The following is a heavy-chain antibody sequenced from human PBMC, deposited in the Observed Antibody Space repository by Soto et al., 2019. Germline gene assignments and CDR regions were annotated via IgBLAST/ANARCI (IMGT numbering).Heavy chain of an antibody. D-gene: IGHD1-1*01. Sequence: VQLVQSGAEVKKPGSSVKVSCKASGGSLTNYAFSWVRQAPGQGLEWLGGIIPIFGTADYAQKFQGRVTITADEPTSTVHMELSSLRSDDTAAYYCGSWLKEGGIGGNYYYGMDVWGQGTTVTVSS. J-gene: IGHJ6*02. CDR1: GGSLTNYA. V-gene: IGHV1-69*13. CDR3: GSWLKEGGIGGNYYYGMDV. CDR2: IIPIFGTA.